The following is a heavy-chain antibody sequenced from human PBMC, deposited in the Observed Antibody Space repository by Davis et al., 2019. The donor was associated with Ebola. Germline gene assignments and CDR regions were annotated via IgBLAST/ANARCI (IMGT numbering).Heavy chain of an antibody. CDR3: ARGPSIQMTETTQPPDY. CDR2: ITSNGVST. Sequence: PGGSLRLSCAASGFTFSSYDMYWVRQAPGKRPEYVSAITSNGVSTYYADSVRGRFSISRDNSNNTLWLQMGSLRAEDMGVYYCARGPSIQMTETTQPPDYWGQGTLVTVSS. V-gene: IGHV3-64*02. J-gene: IGHJ4*02. CDR1: GFTFSSYD. D-gene: IGHD1-1*01.